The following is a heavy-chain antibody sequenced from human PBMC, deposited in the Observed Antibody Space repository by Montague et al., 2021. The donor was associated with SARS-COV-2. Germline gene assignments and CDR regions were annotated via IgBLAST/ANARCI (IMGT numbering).Heavy chain of an antibody. Sequence: CAISGDSVSSNRAAWNWIRQSPSRGLEWLGRTYYRSKWYNDYAVSVKSRITTNPDTSKNQFSLQLNSVTPEDTAVYYCARGLWFGELLKRYYYYGMDVWGQGTTVTVSS. CDR1: GDSVSSNRAA. CDR3: ARGLWFGELLKRYYYYGMDV. D-gene: IGHD3-10*01. V-gene: IGHV6-1*01. CDR2: TYYRSKWYN. J-gene: IGHJ6*02.